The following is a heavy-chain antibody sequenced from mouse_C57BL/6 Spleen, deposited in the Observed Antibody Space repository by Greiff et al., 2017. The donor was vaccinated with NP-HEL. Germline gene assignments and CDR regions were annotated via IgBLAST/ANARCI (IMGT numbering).Heavy chain of an antibody. V-gene: IGHV5-17*01. CDR1: GFTFSDYG. CDR3: ARTHDDYDESFAY. D-gene: IGHD2-4*01. CDR2: ISSGSSTI. Sequence: DVQLVESGGGLVKPGGSLKLSCAASGFTFSDYGMHWVRQAPEKGLEWVAYISSGSSTIYYADTVKGRFTISRDNAKNTLFLQMTSLRSEDTAMYYCARTHDDYDESFAYWGQGTLVTVSA. J-gene: IGHJ3*01.